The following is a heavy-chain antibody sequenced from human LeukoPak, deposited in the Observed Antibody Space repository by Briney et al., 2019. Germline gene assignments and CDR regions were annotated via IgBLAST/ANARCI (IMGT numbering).Heavy chain of an antibody. D-gene: IGHD3-3*01. CDR1: GFTFGDYA. Sequence: GGSLRLSRTASGFTFGDYAMSWFRQAPGKGLEWVGFIRSKAYGGTTEYAASVKGRFTISRDDSKSIAYLQMNSLKTEDTAVYYCTRGIRFLEWFADYWGQGTLVTVSS. V-gene: IGHV3-49*03. CDR3: TRGIRFLEWFADY. CDR2: IRSKAYGGTT. J-gene: IGHJ4*02.